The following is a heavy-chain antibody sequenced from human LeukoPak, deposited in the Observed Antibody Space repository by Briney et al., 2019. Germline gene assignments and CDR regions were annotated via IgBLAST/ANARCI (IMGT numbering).Heavy chain of an antibody. V-gene: IGHV3-23*01. CDR1: GFNFGSYS. J-gene: IGHJ6*03. CDR3: ARDVYYYMDV. Sequence: GGSLRLSCAASGFNFGSYSMTWVRQAPGKGLEWVSVISADSATTFYADSVKGRFTISRDNAKNTVFLQMSSLRAEDTAVYYCARDVYYYMDVWGKGTTVTISS. CDR2: ISADSATT.